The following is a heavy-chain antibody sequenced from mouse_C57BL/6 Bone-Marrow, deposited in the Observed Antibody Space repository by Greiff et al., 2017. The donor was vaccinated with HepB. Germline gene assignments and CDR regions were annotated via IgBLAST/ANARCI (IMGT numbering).Heavy chain of an antibody. J-gene: IGHJ3*01. D-gene: IGHD1-1*01. CDR2: IDPETGGT. Sequence: VQLKESGAELVRPGASVTLSCKASGYTFTDYEMHWVKQTPVHGLEWIGAIDPETGGTAYNQKFKGKAILTADKSSSTAYMELRSLTSEDSAVYYCTRYGSSPAWFAYWGQGTLVTVSA. CDR3: TRYGSSPAWFAY. CDR1: GYTFTDYE. V-gene: IGHV1-15*01.